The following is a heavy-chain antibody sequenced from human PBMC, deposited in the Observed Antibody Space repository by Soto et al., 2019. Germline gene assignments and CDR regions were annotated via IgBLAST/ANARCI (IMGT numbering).Heavy chain of an antibody. CDR1: KAYIRSRKW. V-gene: IGHV4-4*02. D-gene: IGHD3-10*01. CDR3: ASKFGELLADAFDI. Sequence: SETHSLTSTVSKAYIRSRKWWTWVRQTPGKGLEWIGEIYHSGSINHNPSLKSRVTMSVDKSKNQFSLKMTSVTAADTGVYYCASKFGELLADAFDIWGQGTMVTVSS. J-gene: IGHJ3*02. CDR2: IYHSGSI.